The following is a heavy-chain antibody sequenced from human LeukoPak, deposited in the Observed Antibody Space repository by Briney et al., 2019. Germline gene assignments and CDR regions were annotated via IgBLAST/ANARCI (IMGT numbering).Heavy chain of an antibody. Sequence: ASVKVSCKTSGYTFTNYAISWVRQARGQGLEWMGWITAYNGNTNYARKLQGRVTMTTDTSTRTAYMELRSLRSDDTAVYYCAKGGNGYVDYWGQGTLVTVSS. CDR2: ITAYNGNT. V-gene: IGHV1-18*04. D-gene: IGHD3-16*01. CDR1: GYTFTNYA. J-gene: IGHJ4*02. CDR3: AKGGNGYVDY.